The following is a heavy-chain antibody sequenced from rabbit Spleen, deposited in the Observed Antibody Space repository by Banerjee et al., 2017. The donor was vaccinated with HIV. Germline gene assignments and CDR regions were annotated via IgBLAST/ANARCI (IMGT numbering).Heavy chain of an antibody. Sequence: QSLEESGGDLVKPGASLTLTCTASGFSFSSNYYMCWVRQAPGKGLECIACIYAGSSSSTYYASWARGRFTISKTSSTTVTLQMTSLTAADTATYFCARDLVVAIGWNFNLWGPGTLVTVS. V-gene: IGHV1S40*01. CDR1: GFSFSSNYY. CDR3: ARDLVVAIGWNFNL. CDR2: IYAGSSSST. J-gene: IGHJ4*01. D-gene: IGHD3-3*01.